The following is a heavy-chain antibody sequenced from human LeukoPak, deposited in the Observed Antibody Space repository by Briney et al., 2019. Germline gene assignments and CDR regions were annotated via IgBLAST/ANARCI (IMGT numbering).Heavy chain of an antibody. CDR1: GFTFDDYA. D-gene: IGHD4-17*01. Sequence: GGSLRLSCAASGFTFDDYAMHWVRQVPGKGLEWVAGIGWNGATIDYADSVKGRFTISRDNAKNSLYLQMNSLRAEDTAVYYCAQNPDYGDYVGYGMDVWGQGTTVTVSS. V-gene: IGHV3-9*01. CDR2: IGWNGATI. J-gene: IGHJ6*02. CDR3: AQNPDYGDYVGYGMDV.